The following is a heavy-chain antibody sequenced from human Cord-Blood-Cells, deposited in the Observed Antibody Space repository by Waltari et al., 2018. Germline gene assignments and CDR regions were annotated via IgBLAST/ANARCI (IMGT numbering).Heavy chain of an antibody. CDR3: ARGRRIAVAGNFDY. CDR1: GGSFSGSY. Sequence: QVQLQQWGAGLLKPSETLSLTCAVYGGSFSGSYWSWIRQPPGKGLEWIGEINHSGSTNYNPSLKGRVTISVDTSKNQFSLKLSSVTAADTAVYYCARGRRIAVAGNFDYWGQGTLVTVSS. CDR2: INHSGST. D-gene: IGHD6-19*01. J-gene: IGHJ4*02. V-gene: IGHV4-34*01.